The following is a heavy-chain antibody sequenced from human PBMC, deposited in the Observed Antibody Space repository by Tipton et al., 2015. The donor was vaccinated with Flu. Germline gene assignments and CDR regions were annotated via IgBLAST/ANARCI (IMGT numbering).Heavy chain of an antibody. CDR3: TRHTEWAIFGVALIGNY. CDR2: IRSKANSYAT. CDR1: GFTFSGSA. Sequence: SLRLSCAASGFTFSGSAMHWVRQASGKGLEWVGRIRSKANSYATAYAASVKGRFTISRDDSKNTAYLQMNSLKTEDTAVYYCTRHTEWAIFGVALIGNYWGQGTLVTVSS. V-gene: IGHV3-73*01. J-gene: IGHJ4*02. D-gene: IGHD3-3*01.